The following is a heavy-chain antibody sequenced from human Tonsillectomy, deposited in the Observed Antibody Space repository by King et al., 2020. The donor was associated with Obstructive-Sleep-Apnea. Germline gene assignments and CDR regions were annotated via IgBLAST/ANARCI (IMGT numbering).Heavy chain of an antibody. CDR3: ARDRAGSSGWYIDY. J-gene: IGHJ4*02. D-gene: IGHD6-19*01. CDR2: IYYSGST. Sequence: QLQESGPGLVKPSETLSLTCTVSGGSISSSSYYWGWIRQPPGKGLEWIGTIYYSGSTYYSPSLKGRVTISVDTSKNRFSLKLTSLTAADTAVYHCARDRAGSSGWYIDYWGQGTLVTVSS. CDR1: GGSISSSSYY. V-gene: IGHV4-39*07.